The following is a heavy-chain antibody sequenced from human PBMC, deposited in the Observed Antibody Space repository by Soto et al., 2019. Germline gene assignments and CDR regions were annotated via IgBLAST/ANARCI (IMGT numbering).Heavy chain of an antibody. J-gene: IGHJ4*02. CDR1: GYTFTTYW. D-gene: IGHD3-22*01. V-gene: IGHV5-51*01. CDR3: ARQYDSSGWYDY. CDR2: IYPGDSNT. Sequence: EVQLVQSGAEVKKPGESLKISCQGSGYTFTTYWIVWVRQMPGKGLEWMGIIYPGDSNTRYSPSFQGQVTISADKSINTAYREWSSLKASDTAMYYCARQYDSSGWYDYWGQGTLVTVSS.